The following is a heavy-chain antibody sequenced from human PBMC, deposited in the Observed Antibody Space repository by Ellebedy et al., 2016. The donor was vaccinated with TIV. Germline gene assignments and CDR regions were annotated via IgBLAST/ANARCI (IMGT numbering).Heavy chain of an antibody. Sequence: GESLKISCAASGFTFSDFYMSWLRQAPGKGLELVSYISRSAITIYYSHSVRGRFTISRDNAKNSLSLQMNSLRAEDTAVSYCASELRTMLRGAYLGYWGQGTLVTVSS. J-gene: IGHJ4*02. D-gene: IGHD3-10*01. CDR2: ISRSAITI. CDR1: GFTFSDFY. CDR3: ASELRTMLRGAYLGY. V-gene: IGHV3-11*01.